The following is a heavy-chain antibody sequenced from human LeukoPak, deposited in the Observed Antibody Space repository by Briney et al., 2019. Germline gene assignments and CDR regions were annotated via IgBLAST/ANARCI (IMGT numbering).Heavy chain of an antibody. Sequence: GGSLRLSCAASGFTFSSYAMTWVRQAPGKGLEWVSVIIASGSSTYYADSVKGRFTISRDNSKNTLYLQMNNLRAEDTAVYYCAKDLAAYSSSWYDYWGQGTLVTVSS. CDR1: GFTFSSYA. D-gene: IGHD6-13*01. CDR3: AKDLAAYSSSWYDY. CDR2: IIASGSST. J-gene: IGHJ4*02. V-gene: IGHV3-23*01.